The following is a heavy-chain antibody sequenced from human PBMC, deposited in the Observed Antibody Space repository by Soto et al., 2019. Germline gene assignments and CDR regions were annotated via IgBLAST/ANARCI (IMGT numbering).Heavy chain of an antibody. V-gene: IGHV1-18*01. Sequence: HVQLVQSGGELKKPGASVKVSCNTSGYTFNTYFITWVRQAPGQGLEWMGWISPHNGNTNYAEKFQGRVTMTADTITKTAYMELRNLRLDDTAVYYCARDTGNSFDYWGQVTPVTVSS. CDR3: ARDTGNSFDY. CDR1: GYTFNTYF. CDR2: ISPHNGNT. J-gene: IGHJ4*02.